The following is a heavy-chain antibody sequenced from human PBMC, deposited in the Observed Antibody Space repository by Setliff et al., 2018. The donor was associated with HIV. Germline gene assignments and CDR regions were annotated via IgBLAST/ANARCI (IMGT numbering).Heavy chain of an antibody. D-gene: IGHD2-15*01. CDR1: GGSISTGGYY. CDR2: IYHNGST. Sequence: SETLSLTCTVSGGSISTGGYYWGWIRQHPGKGLEWIGYIYHNGSTYYNPSLKSRLIISVDTSKNQFSLKLSSVTAAATAVYYCARGCGSRAATSSYYYMDVWGNGTTVTVSS. J-gene: IGHJ6*03. CDR3: ARGCGSRAATSSYYYMDV. V-gene: IGHV4-31*03.